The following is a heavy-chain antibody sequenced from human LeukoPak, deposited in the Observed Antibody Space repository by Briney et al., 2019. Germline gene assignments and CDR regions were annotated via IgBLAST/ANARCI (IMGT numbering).Heavy chain of an antibody. V-gene: IGHV4-61*02. CDR2: ISSTGST. CDR1: GGSISSGGHY. J-gene: IGHJ4*02. D-gene: IGHD1-26*01. CDR3: ARHGFSGFVY. Sequence: PSETLSLTCTGSGGSISSGGHYWSWIRQPAGKGLEYLGRISSTGSTNYNPSLRSRVTISGDTPKNQFSLKLSSVTAADTAVYYCARHGFSGFVYWGQRTLVTVSS.